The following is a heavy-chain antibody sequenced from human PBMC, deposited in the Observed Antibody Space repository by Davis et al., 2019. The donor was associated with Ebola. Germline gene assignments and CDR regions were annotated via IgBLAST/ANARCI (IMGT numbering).Heavy chain of an antibody. CDR1: GGSISSYY. V-gene: IGHV4-34*01. D-gene: IGHD3-22*01. J-gene: IGHJ6*02. Sequence: SETLSLTCTVSGGSISSYYWSWIRQPPGKGLEWIGEINHSGSTNYNPSLKSRVTISVDTSKNQFSLKLSSVTAADTAVYYCARLPPGSDSRGDGMDVWGQGTTVTVSS. CDR2: INHSGST. CDR3: ARLPPGSDSRGDGMDV.